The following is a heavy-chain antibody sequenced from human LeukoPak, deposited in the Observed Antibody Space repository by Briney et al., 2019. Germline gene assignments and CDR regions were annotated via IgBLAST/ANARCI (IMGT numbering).Heavy chain of an antibody. CDR1: GGSFSGYY. V-gene: IGHV4-34*01. Sequence: PSETLSPTCAVYGGSFSGYYWNWIRQPPGKGLEWIGEIDHSESTNYNPSLTSRVTISVDTSKNHLSLKLSSVTAADTAVYYCARGPYCSTTSCYEGYYYYYYMDVWGKGTTVTVSS. CDR3: ARGPYCSTTSCYEGYYYYYYMDV. CDR2: IDHSEST. D-gene: IGHD2-2*01. J-gene: IGHJ6*03.